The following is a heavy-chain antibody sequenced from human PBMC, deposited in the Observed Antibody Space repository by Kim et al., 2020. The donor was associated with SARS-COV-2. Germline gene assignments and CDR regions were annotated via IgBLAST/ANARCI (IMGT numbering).Heavy chain of an antibody. CDR2: NPDGGVN. Sequence: NPDGGVNHYVDSFKGRFTISRDNDENSLYLEMNSLRAEDTALYYCVRGSDYWGQGILVTVSS. J-gene: IGHJ4*02. CDR3: VRGSDY. V-gene: IGHV3-7*01.